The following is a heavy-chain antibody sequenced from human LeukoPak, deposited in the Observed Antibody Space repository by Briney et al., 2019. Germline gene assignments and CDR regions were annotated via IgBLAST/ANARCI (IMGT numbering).Heavy chain of an antibody. CDR3: AREKDFGVVISPRYYYYYMDV. Sequence: SVKVSCKASGGTFSSYTTSWGRQAPGHGLEWMGRIIPILGIANYAQKFPGRVTITADKSTSTAYMELSSLRSEDTAVYYCAREKDFGVVISPRYYYYYMDVWGKGTTVTVSS. CDR1: GGTFSSYT. CDR2: IIPILGIA. V-gene: IGHV1-69*04. J-gene: IGHJ6*03. D-gene: IGHD3-3*01.